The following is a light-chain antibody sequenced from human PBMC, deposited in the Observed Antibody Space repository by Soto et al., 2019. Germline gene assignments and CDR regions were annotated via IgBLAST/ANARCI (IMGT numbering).Light chain of an antibody. Sequence: QSLVTQPPSASGNPGQRVTISCSGNSSNIGSKTVNWYQQLPGTVPKLLIYNSYQRPSGVPDRFSASKSGTSASLAISGLQSEDEADYYCSSWDASLNGYVFGTGTKVTVL. CDR2: NSY. CDR1: SSNIGSKT. V-gene: IGLV1-44*01. J-gene: IGLJ1*01. CDR3: SSWDASLNGYV.